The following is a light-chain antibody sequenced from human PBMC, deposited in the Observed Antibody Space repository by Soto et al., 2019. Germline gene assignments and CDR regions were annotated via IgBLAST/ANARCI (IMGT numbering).Light chain of an antibody. Sequence: EIVMTQSPATLSVSPGERATLSCMASQSVSSNLAWYQQKPCQAPSPLIYGASTRATGIPARFSGSGSGTEFTITISSLESEDFAVYYCQQYNNWPQTFGQGTKVEIK. J-gene: IGKJ1*01. CDR2: GAS. CDR1: QSVSSN. V-gene: IGKV3-15*01. CDR3: QQYNNWPQT.